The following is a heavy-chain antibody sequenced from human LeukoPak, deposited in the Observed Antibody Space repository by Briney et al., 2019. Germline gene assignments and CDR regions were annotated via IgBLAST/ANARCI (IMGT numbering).Heavy chain of an antibody. Sequence: SETLSLTCTVSGGSISSSSYYWGWIRQPPGKGLEWIGSIYYSGRTYYNPSLKGRVTISVDTSKNQFSLKLSSVTAADTAVYYCARLYHVSSAYFLDYWGQGTLVTVSS. CDR2: IYYSGRT. CDR1: GGSISSSSYY. J-gene: IGHJ4*02. V-gene: IGHV4-39*01. CDR3: ARLYHVSSAYFLDY. D-gene: IGHD3-22*01.